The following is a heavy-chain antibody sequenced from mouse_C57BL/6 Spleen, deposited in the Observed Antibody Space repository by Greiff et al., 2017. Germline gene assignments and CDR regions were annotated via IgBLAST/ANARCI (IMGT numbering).Heavy chain of an antibody. CDR3: AKGKDGVFAY. CDR2: IWRGGST. D-gene: IGHD1-1*02. V-gene: IGHV2-5*01. Sequence: VQLQQSGPGLVQPSQSLSITCTVSGFSLTSYGVHWVRQSPGKGLEWLGVIWRGGSTDYNAAFMSRLSSTKDNSKSHVFFKMNSLQADDTAIYYCAKGKDGVFAYWGQGTLVTVSA. CDR1: GFSLTSYG. J-gene: IGHJ3*01.